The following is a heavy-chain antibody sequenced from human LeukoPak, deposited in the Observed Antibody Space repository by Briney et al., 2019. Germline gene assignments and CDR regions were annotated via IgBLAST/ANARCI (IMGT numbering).Heavy chain of an antibody. CDR3: ARDGCSSTSCHHAGAFDI. CDR2: IKQDGSEK. CDR1: GFTFSSYW. V-gene: IGHV3-7*01. D-gene: IGHD2-2*01. Sequence: GSLRLSCAASGFTFSSYWMSWVRQAPGKGLEWVANIKQDGSEKYYVDSVKGRFTISRDNAKNSLYLQMNSLRAEDTAVYYCARDGCSSTSCHHAGAFDIWGQGTMVTVSS. J-gene: IGHJ3*02.